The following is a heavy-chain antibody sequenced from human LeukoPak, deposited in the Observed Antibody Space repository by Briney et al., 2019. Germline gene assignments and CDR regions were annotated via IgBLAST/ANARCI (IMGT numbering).Heavy chain of an antibody. J-gene: IGHJ4*02. V-gene: IGHV1-18*01. D-gene: IGHD3-3*01. Sequence: ASVKVSCKASGYTFTSYGISWVRQAPGQGLEWMGWISAYNGNTNYAQKLQGRVTMTTDTSTSTAYMELRRLRSDDTAVYYCAKGGDFWSGYYCYFDYWGQGTLVTVSS. CDR2: ISAYNGNT. CDR1: GYTFTSYG. CDR3: AKGGDFWSGYYCYFDY.